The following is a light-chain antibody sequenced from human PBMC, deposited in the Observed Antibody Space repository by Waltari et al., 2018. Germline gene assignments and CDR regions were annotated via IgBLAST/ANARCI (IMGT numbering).Light chain of an antibody. CDR3: CSYSTGGSWM. CDR1: SNNVGDYNL. J-gene: IGLJ3*02. Sequence: QSALTQPVSVSGSPGQSVTISCTGTSNNVGDYNLVSWFQHHPDQAPKHLIFYVPKRPRGVYNRCAGSKSGKTAYLTISGLQTEDEADYYCCSYSTGGSWMFGGGTKLTVL. CDR2: YVP. V-gene: IGLV2-23*02.